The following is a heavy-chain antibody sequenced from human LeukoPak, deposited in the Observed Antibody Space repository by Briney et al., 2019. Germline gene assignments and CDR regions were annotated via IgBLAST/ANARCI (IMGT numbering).Heavy chain of an antibody. CDR2: ISAYNGNT. J-gene: IGHJ4*02. Sequence: ASVKVSRKASGYTFTSYGISWVPQAPGQGLEWMGWISAYNGNTNYAQKLQGRVTMTTDTSTSTAYMELRSLRSDDTAVYYCARNRYSSGWWYFDYWGQGTLVTVSS. D-gene: IGHD6-19*01. CDR3: ARNRYSSGWWYFDY. V-gene: IGHV1-18*01. CDR1: GYTFTSYG.